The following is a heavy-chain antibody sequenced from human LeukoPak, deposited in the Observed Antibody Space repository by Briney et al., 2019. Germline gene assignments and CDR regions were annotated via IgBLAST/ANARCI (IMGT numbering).Heavy chain of an antibody. CDR2: ISSSSSYI. D-gene: IGHD3-3*01. J-gene: IGHJ4*02. CDR3: ARDSTSGVVPLHHDY. V-gene: IGHV3-21*01. CDR1: GFTFSSYS. Sequence: GGSLRLSCAASGFTFSSYSMNWVRQAPGKGLEWVSSISSSSSYIYYVDSVKGRFTISRDNAKNSLYLQMNSLRAEDTAVYYCARDSTSGVVPLHHDYWGQGTLVTVSS.